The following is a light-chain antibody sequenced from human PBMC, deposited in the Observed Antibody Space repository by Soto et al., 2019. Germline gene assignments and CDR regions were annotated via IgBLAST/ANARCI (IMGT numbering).Light chain of an antibody. Sequence: EIVLTQSPGTLSLSPGERATLSCRASQSVSSNYLAWYQQKPGQAPRLLIYGASSRATGIPDRFSGSGSGTDFTLTISRLDPEDFAVYYCHQSGASPSAFGQGTKLEIK. CDR1: QSVSSNY. CDR2: GAS. J-gene: IGKJ2*01. V-gene: IGKV3-20*01. CDR3: HQSGASPSA.